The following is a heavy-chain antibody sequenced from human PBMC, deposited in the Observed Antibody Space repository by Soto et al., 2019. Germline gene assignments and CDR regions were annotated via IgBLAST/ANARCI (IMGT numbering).Heavy chain of an antibody. CDR1: GGTFGNSA. Sequence: QVQLVQSGAEVKKPGSSVNVSCKTSGGTFGNSAVTWVRQAPGQGLEWLGGIVPMFGTANYAQKFQGRVTSTAEESTVKAYMDLSSLNTEDTAVYYCAREGDPQSAFWGGPLGGGRFGHWGEGTLVTVS. D-gene: IGHD2-21*01. CDR2: IVPMFGTA. J-gene: IGHJ5*02. CDR3: AREGDPQSAFWGGPLGGGRFGH. V-gene: IGHV1-69*12.